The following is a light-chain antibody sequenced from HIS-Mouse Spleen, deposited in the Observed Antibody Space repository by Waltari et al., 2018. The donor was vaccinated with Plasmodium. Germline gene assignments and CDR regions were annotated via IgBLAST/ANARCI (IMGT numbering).Light chain of an antibody. J-gene: IGLJ3*02. CDR2: EAS. Sequence: SYELTQPPSVSVSPGQTARITCSGDALPKKYAYWSQQKSGPAPLLVIYEASKRPSGIPERFSGSSSGTMATLTISGAQVEDEADYYCYSTDSSGNHRVFGGGTKLTVL. CDR1: ALPKKY. CDR3: YSTDSSGNHRV. V-gene: IGLV3-10*01.